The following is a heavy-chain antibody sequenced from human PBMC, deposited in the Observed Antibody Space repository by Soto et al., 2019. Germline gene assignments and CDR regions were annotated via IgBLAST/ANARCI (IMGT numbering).Heavy chain of an antibody. CDR3: ARDLWVEPELYYYGMDV. CDR1: GDSISSADYY. CDR2: IFYSGTT. Sequence: QVQLQESGPGLVRPSQTLSLTCTVSGDSISSADYYWSWIRQTPGKGLEWIGHIFYSGTTYYNPSLKSRLTIFVDTSKNHVSLRLTSVTAADTAVYYCARDLWVEPELYYYGMDVWGQGTTVTVSS. D-gene: IGHD1-1*01. V-gene: IGHV4-30-4*01. J-gene: IGHJ6*02.